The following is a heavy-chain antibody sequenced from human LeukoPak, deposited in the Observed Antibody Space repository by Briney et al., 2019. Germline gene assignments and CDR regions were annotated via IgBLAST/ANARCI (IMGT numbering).Heavy chain of an antibody. J-gene: IGHJ6*03. D-gene: IGHD6-6*01. Sequence: ASVKVSCKASGYTSTSYAMNWVRQAPGQGLEWMGWINTNTGNPTYAQGFTGRFVFSLDTSVSTAYLQISSLKAEDTAVYCCARSIAARYYYYYYMDVWGKGTTVTVSS. V-gene: IGHV7-4-1*02. CDR3: ARSIAARYYYYYYMDV. CDR1: GYTSTSYA. CDR2: INTNTGNP.